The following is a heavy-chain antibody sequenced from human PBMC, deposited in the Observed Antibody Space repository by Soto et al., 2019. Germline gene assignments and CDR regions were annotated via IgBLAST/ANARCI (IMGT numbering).Heavy chain of an antibody. J-gene: IGHJ4*02. CDR3: ATDPRGGGFGNFDY. Sequence: SGGSLRLSCATSGFTFTSHCMHWVRQAPGKGLEWVAVIWFDGSKKYLADSVKGRFTISRDNSKSTLYLQMNSLRVEDTAVYYCATDPRGGGFGNFDYWGQGTLVTVSS. D-gene: IGHD2-15*01. V-gene: IGHV3-30*02. CDR2: IWFDGSKK. CDR1: GFTFTSHC.